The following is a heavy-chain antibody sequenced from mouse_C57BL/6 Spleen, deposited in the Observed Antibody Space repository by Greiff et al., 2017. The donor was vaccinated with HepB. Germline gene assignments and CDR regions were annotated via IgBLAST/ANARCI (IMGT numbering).Heavy chain of an antibody. CDR2: IDPENGDT. J-gene: IGHJ2*01. CDR1: GFNIKDDY. D-gene: IGHD1-1*01. V-gene: IGHV14-4*01. CDR3: TRAYYYGSSFDY. Sequence: VHVKQSGAELVRPGASVKLSCTASGFNIKDDYMHWVKQRPEQGLEWIGWIDPENGDTEYASKFHGKATITADTSSNTAYLQLSSLTSEDTAVYYCTRAYYYGSSFDYWGQGTTLTVSS.